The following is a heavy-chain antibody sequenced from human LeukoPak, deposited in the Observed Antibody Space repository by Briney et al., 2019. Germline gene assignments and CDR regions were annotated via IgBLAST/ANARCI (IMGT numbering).Heavy chain of an antibody. Sequence: SETLSLTFAVSGYSINSGHYWGWIRQPPGKGLEWIGSIYHSGNTHYNPSLKSRVTISVDTSKNQFSLKLSSVTAADTAVYYCARDRGSSGSLYYFDYWGQGTLVTVSS. CDR1: GYSINSGHY. CDR2: IYHSGNT. J-gene: IGHJ4*02. D-gene: IGHD3-10*01. CDR3: ARDRGSSGSLYYFDY. V-gene: IGHV4-38-2*02.